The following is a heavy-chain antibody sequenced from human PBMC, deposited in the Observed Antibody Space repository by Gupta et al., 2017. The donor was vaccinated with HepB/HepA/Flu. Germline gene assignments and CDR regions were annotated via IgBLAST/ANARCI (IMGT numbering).Heavy chain of an antibody. J-gene: IGHJ6*03. Sequence: QVQLVQSGAEVKKPGASVKVSCKASGYTFTSSDINWVRQATGQGREWMGWMNPNSGNTGYAQKFQGRVTITRNTSISTAYMELSSLRSEDTAVYYCARGPGYYYYMDVWGKGTTVTVSS. CDR3: ARGPGYYYYMDV. CDR2: MNPNSGNT. V-gene: IGHV1-8*03. CDR1: GYTFTSSD.